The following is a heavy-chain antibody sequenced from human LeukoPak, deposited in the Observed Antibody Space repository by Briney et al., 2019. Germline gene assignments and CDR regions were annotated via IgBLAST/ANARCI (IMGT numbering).Heavy chain of an antibody. CDR3: TRGGEEPFDY. J-gene: IGHJ4*02. Sequence: GGSLRLSCAGSGFTFTRFWMHWVRQAPGKGLVWVSRINVEGTTTTYADSVEGRFSISRDENTLYQQMNHLRVDDTAVYYCTRGGEEPFDYWGQGTLVTVSS. V-gene: IGHV3-74*01. D-gene: IGHD3-10*01. CDR1: GFTFTRFW. CDR2: INVEGTTT.